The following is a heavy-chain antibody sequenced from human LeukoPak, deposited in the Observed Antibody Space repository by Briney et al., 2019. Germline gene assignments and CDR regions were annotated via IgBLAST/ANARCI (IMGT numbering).Heavy chain of an antibody. CDR2: IYYSGST. Sequence: PSETLSLTCTVSGGSISSYYWSWIRQPPGKGLEWIGYIYYSGSTNYNPSLKSRVTISVDRSKNQFSLKLSSVTAADTAVYYCARDRRDIPRLDYWGQGTLVTVSS. CDR1: GGSISSYY. J-gene: IGHJ4*02. D-gene: IGHD5-12*01. CDR3: ARDRRDIPRLDY. V-gene: IGHV4-59*12.